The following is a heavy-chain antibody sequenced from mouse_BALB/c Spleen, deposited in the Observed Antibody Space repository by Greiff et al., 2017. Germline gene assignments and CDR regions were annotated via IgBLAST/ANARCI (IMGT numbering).Heavy chain of an antibody. Sequence: VQLQQPGAELVKPGASVKLSCKASGYTFTSYWMHWVKQRPGQGLEWIGEINPSNGRTNYNEKFKSKATLTVDKSSSTAYMQLSSLTSEDSAVYYCAILTTVVGDDYWGQGTTLTVSS. D-gene: IGHD1-1*01. CDR3: AILTTVVGDDY. V-gene: IGHV1S81*02. CDR1: GYTFTSYW. CDR2: INPSNGRT. J-gene: IGHJ2*01.